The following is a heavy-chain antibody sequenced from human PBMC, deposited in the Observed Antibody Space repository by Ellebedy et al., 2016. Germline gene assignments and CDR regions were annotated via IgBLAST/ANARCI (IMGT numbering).Heavy chain of an antibody. CDR3: ARAQPPTTVTVYWYFDL. Sequence: ASVKVSCXASGYTFTSYYMHWVRQAPGQGLEWMGIINPSGGSTSYAQKFQGRVTMTRDTSTGTVYMELSSLRSEDTAVYYCARAQPPTTVTVYWYFDLWGRGTLVTVSS. V-gene: IGHV1-46*01. CDR2: INPSGGST. CDR1: GYTFTSYY. D-gene: IGHD4-17*01. J-gene: IGHJ2*01.